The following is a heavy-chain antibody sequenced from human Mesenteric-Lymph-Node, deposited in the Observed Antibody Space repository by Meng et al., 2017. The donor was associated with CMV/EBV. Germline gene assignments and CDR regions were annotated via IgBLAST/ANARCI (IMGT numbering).Heavy chain of an antibody. CDR2: IYWDDDK. CDR1: GDSVTSTRMA. Sequence: SGDSVTSTRMAVGWIRQPPGKALEWLALIYWDDDKHFTPSLENRLTITRDTSRNQVVLTMTNMDPVDTATYYCVHRRPPTSGDWFDTWGQGTLVTVSS. J-gene: IGHJ5*02. V-gene: IGHV2-5*02. CDR3: VHRRPPTSGDWFDT. D-gene: IGHD3-10*01.